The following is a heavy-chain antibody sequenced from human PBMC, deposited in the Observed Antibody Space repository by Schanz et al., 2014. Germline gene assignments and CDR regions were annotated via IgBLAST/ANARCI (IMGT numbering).Heavy chain of an antibody. Sequence: EVQLVESGGGLIQPGGSLRLSCAASGFTFTNYAMSWVRQAPGKGLEWVSAISGSGGSTYYADSVKGRFTISRDNSKNTLYLQMNSLETEDTAVYYCTTDNGHFAFDFWGQGTMVTVSS. CDR1: GFTFTNYA. V-gene: IGHV3-23*04. CDR2: ISGSGGST. J-gene: IGHJ3*01. CDR3: TTDNGHFAFDF. D-gene: IGHD2-8*01.